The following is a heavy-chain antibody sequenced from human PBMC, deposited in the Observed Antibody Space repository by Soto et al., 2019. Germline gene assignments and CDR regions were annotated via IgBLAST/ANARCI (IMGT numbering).Heavy chain of an antibody. CDR1: GGSISNYY. CDR2: MYYNGNI. V-gene: IGHV4-59*01. CDR3: ASGGNWFDP. D-gene: IGHD3-16*01. Sequence: ETLSLTCNVSGGSISNYYWTWVRQSPEKGLEWIGYMYYNGNINYNPSLKSRVTISIDTSKNQFSLTLKSVTAADTAVYYCASGGNWFDPWGQGVLVTVSS. J-gene: IGHJ5*02.